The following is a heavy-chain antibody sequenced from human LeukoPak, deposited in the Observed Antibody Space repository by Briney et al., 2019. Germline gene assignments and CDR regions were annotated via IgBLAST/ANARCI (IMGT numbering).Heavy chain of an antibody. V-gene: IGHV3-7*01. CDR2: IKQEGSEK. CDR3: ARDRGY. Sequence: GGSLRLSCAASGFTFSSYAMSWVRQAPGKGLEWVANIKQEGSEKYSVDSVKGRFTSTRDYAKNALYLQMNILRAEDTAVYYCARDRGYWGQGTLVTVSS. D-gene: IGHD3-10*01. J-gene: IGHJ4*02. CDR1: GFTFSSYA.